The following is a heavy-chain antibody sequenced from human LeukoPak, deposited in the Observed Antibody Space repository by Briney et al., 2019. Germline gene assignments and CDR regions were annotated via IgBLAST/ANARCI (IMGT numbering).Heavy chain of an antibody. J-gene: IGHJ6*02. D-gene: IGHD3-16*01. CDR1: GFTFSSYS. CDR2: ISSSSSYI. V-gene: IGHV3-21*01. CDR3: ARLRSYGYYYNGMDV. Sequence: GGSLRLSCAASGFTFSSYSMNWVRQAPGKGLEWVSSISSSSSYIYYADSVKGRFTTSRDNAKNSLYLQMNSLRAEDTAVYYCARLRSYGYYYNGMDVWGQGTTVTVSS.